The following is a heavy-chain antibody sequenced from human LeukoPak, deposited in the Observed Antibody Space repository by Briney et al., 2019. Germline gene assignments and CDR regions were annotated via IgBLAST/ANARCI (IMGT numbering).Heavy chain of an antibody. CDR1: GGFLSGYI. V-gene: IGHV4-34*01. Sequence: SGTLSLTCAVYGGFLSGYIWSWIRQPPGKGVEWIGEINHSGSTDYNPSLKSRVTMSVDTSGNQFSLKLNSVTAADAAVYYCVRADGRDGYRGLVDYWGQGTLVTVSA. J-gene: IGHJ4*02. D-gene: IGHD5-24*01. CDR3: VRADGRDGYRGLVDY. CDR2: INHSGST.